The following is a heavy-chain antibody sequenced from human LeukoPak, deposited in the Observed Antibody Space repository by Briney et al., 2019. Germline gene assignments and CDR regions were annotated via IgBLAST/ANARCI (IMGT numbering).Heavy chain of an antibody. J-gene: IGHJ3*02. CDR2: ISSSSSTI. V-gene: IGHV3-48*02. Sequence: GGSLRLSCVASGFTFSSYSMNWVRQAPGKGLEWVSYISSSSSTIYYADSVKGRFTISRDNAKNSLYLQMNSLRDEDTAVYYCARAGSYWTDDAFDIWGQGTMVTVSS. D-gene: IGHD1-26*01. CDR3: ARAGSYWTDDAFDI. CDR1: GFTFSSYS.